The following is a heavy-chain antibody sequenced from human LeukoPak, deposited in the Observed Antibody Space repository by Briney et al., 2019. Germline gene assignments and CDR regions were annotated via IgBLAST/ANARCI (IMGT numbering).Heavy chain of an antibody. CDR2: IYSGGST. CDR3: ARDQATGGLDY. D-gene: IGHD3-16*01. Sequence: PGGSLRLSCAASGFTVSSNYMSLVRQAPGKGLEWVSVIYSGGSTYYADSVKGRFAISRDNSKNTLYLQMNSLRAEDTAVYYCARDQATGGLDYWGQGALVTVSS. CDR1: GFTVSSNY. V-gene: IGHV3-53*01. J-gene: IGHJ4*02.